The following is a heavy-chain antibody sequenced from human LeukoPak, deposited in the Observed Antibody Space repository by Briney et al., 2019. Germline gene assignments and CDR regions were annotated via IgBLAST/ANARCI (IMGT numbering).Heavy chain of an antibody. CDR2: ISTGSSTT. V-gene: IGHV3-48*01. CDR3: AIIRDGYNF. CDR1: EFAFSTYN. D-gene: IGHD5-24*01. Sequence: GGSLRLSCAASEFAFSTYNMNWVRQAPGKGLEWVSYISTGSSTTYYADSVKGRFTISRDNSKNTLYLQMNSLRAEDTAVYYCAIIRDGYNFWGQGTLVTVSS. J-gene: IGHJ4*02.